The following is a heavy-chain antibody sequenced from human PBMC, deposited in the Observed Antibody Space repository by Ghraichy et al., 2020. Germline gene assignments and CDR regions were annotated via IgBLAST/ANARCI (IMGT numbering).Heavy chain of an antibody. J-gene: IGHJ3*02. Sequence: GGSLRLSCAASGFTFSSYWMSWVRQAPGKGLEWVANIKQDGSEKYYVDSVKGRFTISRDNAKNSLYLQMNSLRAEDTAVYYCARVGEHCDYIWGSYRSGAFDIWGQGTMVTVSS. CDR1: GFTFSSYW. CDR2: IKQDGSEK. CDR3: ARVGEHCDYIWGSYRSGAFDI. V-gene: IGHV3-7*01. D-gene: IGHD3-16*02.